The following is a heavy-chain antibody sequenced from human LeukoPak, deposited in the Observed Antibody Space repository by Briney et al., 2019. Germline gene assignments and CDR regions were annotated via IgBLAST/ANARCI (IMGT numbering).Heavy chain of an antibody. CDR2: IYAGDSDT. CDR3: ARLAPYCAGDCNFGGYYSDS. V-gene: IGHV5-51*01. J-gene: IGHJ4*02. D-gene: IGHD2-21*02. Sequence: GESLKISCQGSGFTFSNYWIGWVRQMPGKGLEWMGIIYAGDSDTRKSPSFQGQVTISVDKSINTAYLRWNSLKASDTAMYYCARLAPYCAGDCNFGGYYSDSWGQGTLVTVSS. CDR1: GFTFSNYW.